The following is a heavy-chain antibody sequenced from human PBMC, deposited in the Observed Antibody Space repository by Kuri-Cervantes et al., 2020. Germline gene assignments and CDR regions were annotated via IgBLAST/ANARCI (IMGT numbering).Heavy chain of an antibody. CDR1: GFTFSSYA. D-gene: IGHD6-13*01. V-gene: IGHV3-30-3*01. J-gene: IGHJ6*02. CDR2: ISYDGSNK. Sequence: LSLTCAASGFTFSSYAMHWVRQAPGKGLEWVAVISYDGSNKYYADSVKGRFTISRDNSKNTLYLQMNSLRAEDTAVYYCAREYSSSWFDYYYGMDVWGQGTTVTVSS. CDR3: AREYSSSWFDYYYGMDV.